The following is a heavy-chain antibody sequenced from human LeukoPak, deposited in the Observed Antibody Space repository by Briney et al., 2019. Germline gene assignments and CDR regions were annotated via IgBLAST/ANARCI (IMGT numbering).Heavy chain of an antibody. CDR3: ARAITAAGWGYFDY. CDR1: GGSISSSSYY. Sequence: PSETLSLTCTVSGGSISSSSYYWGWIRQPPGKGLEWIGNIYYSGSTYYNPSLKSRVTISVDTSKNQFSLKLISATAADTAAYYCARAITAAGWGYFDYWGQGTLVTVSS. CDR2: IYYSGST. D-gene: IGHD6-13*01. V-gene: IGHV4-39*07. J-gene: IGHJ4*02.